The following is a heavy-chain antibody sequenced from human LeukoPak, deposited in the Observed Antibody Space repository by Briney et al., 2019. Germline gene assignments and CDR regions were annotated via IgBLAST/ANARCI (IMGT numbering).Heavy chain of an antibody. CDR2: IYYSGST. CDR3: ARVTYYYGSGSFYYYYYYMDV. D-gene: IGHD3-10*01. J-gene: IGHJ6*03. V-gene: IGHV4-39*07. CDR1: GVSISSSSYY. Sequence: SETLSLTCTVSGVSISSSSYYWGWIRQPPGKGLEWIGSIYYSGSTYYNPSLKSRVTISVDTSKNQFFLKLSSVTAADTAVYYCARVTYYYGSGSFYYYYYYMDVWGKGTTVTVSS.